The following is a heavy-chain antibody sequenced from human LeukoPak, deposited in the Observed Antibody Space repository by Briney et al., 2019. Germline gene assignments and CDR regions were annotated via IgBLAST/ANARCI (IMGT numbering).Heavy chain of an antibody. Sequence: ASVKVSCMASGYTFTSYAINWVRQATGQGLEWMGWMNPNSGNTGYAQKFQGRVTITRNTSISTAYMELSSLRSEDTAVYYCARGLRWKGYYYSYMDVWGKGTTVTVSS. D-gene: IGHD4-23*01. CDR3: ARGLRWKGYYYSYMDV. V-gene: IGHV1-8*03. J-gene: IGHJ6*03. CDR2: MNPNSGNT. CDR1: GYTFTSYA.